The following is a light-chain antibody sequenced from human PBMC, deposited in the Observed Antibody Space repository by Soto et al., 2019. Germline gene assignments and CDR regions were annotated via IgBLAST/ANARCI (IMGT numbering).Light chain of an antibody. CDR2: AAS. V-gene: IGKV1-39*01. Sequence: DIQLPQSPSSLSASVGDRVTITCRASQSISSYLNWYHQKPGKAPKLLIYAASSLQGGVPSRFSGGGSATAFTLTISSLQPEDFATYYGEQSYSTPVAFGQGSKVE. J-gene: IGKJ1*01. CDR1: QSISSY. CDR3: EQSYSTPVA.